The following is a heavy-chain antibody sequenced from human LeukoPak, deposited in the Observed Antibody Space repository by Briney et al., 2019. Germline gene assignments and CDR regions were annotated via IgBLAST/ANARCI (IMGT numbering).Heavy chain of an antibody. CDR1: GGSISSGGYY. V-gene: IGHV4-31*03. CDR3: ARTYRPYWFDP. CDR2: IYYSGST. D-gene: IGHD1-26*01. Sequence: SSETLSLTCTVSGGSISSGGYYWSWIRQHPGQGLEWIGYIYYSGSTYYNPSLKSRVTISVDTSKNQFSLKLSSVTAADTAVYYCARTYRPYWFDPWGQGTLVTVSS. J-gene: IGHJ5*02.